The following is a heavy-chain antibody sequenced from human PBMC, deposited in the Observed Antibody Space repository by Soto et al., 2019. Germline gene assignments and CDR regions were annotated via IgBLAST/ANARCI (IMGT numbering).Heavy chain of an antibody. D-gene: IGHD6-19*01. CDR3: EKFLRIAVAGESIDY. J-gene: IGHJ4*02. V-gene: IGHV3-23*01. CDR2: ISGSGGST. CDR1: GLTFSSYG. Sequence: GGSLRLSCAAPGLTFSSYGMHWARQDPGKGLEWVAAISGSGGSTYYADSVKGRFTISRDNSKNTLYLQMNSLRAEDTAVYYCEKFLRIAVAGESIDYWGQGALVNVSS.